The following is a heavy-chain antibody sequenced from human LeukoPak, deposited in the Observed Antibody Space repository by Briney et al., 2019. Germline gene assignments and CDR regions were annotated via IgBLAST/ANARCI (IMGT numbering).Heavy chain of an antibody. D-gene: IGHD3-10*01. CDR1: GFTFSNAW. CDR3: AKGPLGGSGSYVKRFDY. Sequence: GGSLRLSCAASGFTFSNAWMSWVRQAPGKGLEWVGRIKSKTDGGTTDYAAPVKGRFTISRDDSKNTLYLQMNSLRAEDTAVYYCAKGPLGGSGSYVKRFDYWGQGTLVTVSS. V-gene: IGHV3-15*01. CDR2: IKSKTDGGTT. J-gene: IGHJ4*02.